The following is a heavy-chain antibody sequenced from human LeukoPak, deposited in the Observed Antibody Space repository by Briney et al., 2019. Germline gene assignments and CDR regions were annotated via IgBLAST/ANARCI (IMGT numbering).Heavy chain of an antibody. CDR3: ARDAGAGRYSSSWYRDY. J-gene: IGHJ4*02. D-gene: IGHD6-13*01. Sequence: GGSLRLSCAASGFTFSSYGMHWFRQAPGKGLEWVAVIWYDGSNKYYADSVKGRFTISRDNSKNTLHLQMNSLRAEDTAVYYCARDAGAGRYSSSWYRDYWGQGTLVTVSS. CDR2: IWYDGSNK. V-gene: IGHV3-33*01. CDR1: GFTFSSYG.